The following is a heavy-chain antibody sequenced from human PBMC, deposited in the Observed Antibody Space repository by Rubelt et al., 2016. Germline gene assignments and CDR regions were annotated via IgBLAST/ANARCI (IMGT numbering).Heavy chain of an antibody. D-gene: IGHD2-2*01. CDR2: IYYSGST. CDR3: ARGSRHCSSTSCYLGF. Sequence: QVQLQESGPGLVKPSETLSLTCTVSGGSISGYYWSWVRQPPGKGLEWIGHIYYSGSTNYNPSLKSRVTISVDTSKNQFSLKLMSVTAADTAVYYCARGSRHCSSTSCYLGFWGQGTLVTVSS. J-gene: IGHJ4*02. CDR1: GGSISGYY. V-gene: IGHV4-59*01.